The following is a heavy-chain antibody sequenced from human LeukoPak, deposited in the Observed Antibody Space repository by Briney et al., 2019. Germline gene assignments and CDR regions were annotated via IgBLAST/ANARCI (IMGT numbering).Heavy chain of an antibody. D-gene: IGHD1-1*01. CDR1: GFTVSSKY. Sequence: GGSLRLSCAASGFTVSSKYMSWVRQAPGKGLEWVSVIYSGGSTYYADSVKGRFTISRDNSKNTLYLQMNSLRAGDTAVYYCARVAKERVGGVYYFDYWGQGTLVTVSS. J-gene: IGHJ4*02. CDR2: IYSGGST. CDR3: ARVAKERVGGVYYFDY. V-gene: IGHV3-53*01.